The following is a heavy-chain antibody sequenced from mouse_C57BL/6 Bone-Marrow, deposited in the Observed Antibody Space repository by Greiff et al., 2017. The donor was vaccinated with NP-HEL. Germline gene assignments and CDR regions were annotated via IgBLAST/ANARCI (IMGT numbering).Heavy chain of an antibody. Sequence: EVKLMESGGGLVQPGGSMKLSCAASGFTFSDAWMDWVRQSPEKGLEWVAEIRNKANNHATYYAESVKGRFTISRDDSKSSVYLQMNSVRAEDTGIYYCWGQLRFMDYWGQGTSVTVSS. J-gene: IGHJ4*01. D-gene: IGHD3-2*02. CDR3: WGQLRFMDY. CDR2: IRNKANNHAT. CDR1: GFTFSDAW. V-gene: IGHV6-6*01.